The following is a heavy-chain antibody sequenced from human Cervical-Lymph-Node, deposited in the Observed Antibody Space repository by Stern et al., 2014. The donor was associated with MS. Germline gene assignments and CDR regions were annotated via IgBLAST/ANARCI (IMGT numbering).Heavy chain of an antibody. Sequence: EMKLVESGGGLIQPGGSLRLSCAASGFTFSSYAMSWVRQARGKGLEGVSAISGSGGSTYYADSVKGRFSISRDNSKNTLYLQMNSLRAEDTAVYYCAKSTVTSLSDYWGQGTLVTVSS. V-gene: IGHV3-23*04. CDR2: ISGSGGST. CDR1: GFTFSSYA. CDR3: AKSTVTSLSDY. J-gene: IGHJ4*02. D-gene: IGHD4-17*01.